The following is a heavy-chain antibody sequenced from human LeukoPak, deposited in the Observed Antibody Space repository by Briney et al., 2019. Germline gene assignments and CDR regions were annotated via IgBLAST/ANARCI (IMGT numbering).Heavy chain of an antibody. Sequence: GGSLRLSCVASGPPIGDFAMHWVRQAPGQGLEWVSLISGDGVSTFFADSVKGRFSISRDNSKNSLFLEMSSLRTEDTAMYYCARESGKFDYWGQGTLVAVSS. J-gene: IGHJ4*02. CDR1: GPPIGDFA. CDR2: ISGDGVST. CDR3: ARESGKFDY. V-gene: IGHV3-43*02.